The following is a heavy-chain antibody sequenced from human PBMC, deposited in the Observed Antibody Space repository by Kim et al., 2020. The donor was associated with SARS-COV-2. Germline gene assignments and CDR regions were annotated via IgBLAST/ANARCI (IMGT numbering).Heavy chain of an antibody. CDR3: ARGGRYNHDYWSGYYNHHYYYGMDV. Sequence: SETLSLTCAVYGGSFSGYYWSWIRQPPGKGLEWIGEINHRGSTNYNPSLKSRVTISVDTSKNQFSLKLSSVTAADTAVYYCARGGRYNHDYWSGYYNHHYYYGMDVWGQGTTVTVSS. V-gene: IGHV4-34*01. CDR1: GGSFSGYY. CDR2: INHRGST. D-gene: IGHD3-3*01. J-gene: IGHJ6*02.